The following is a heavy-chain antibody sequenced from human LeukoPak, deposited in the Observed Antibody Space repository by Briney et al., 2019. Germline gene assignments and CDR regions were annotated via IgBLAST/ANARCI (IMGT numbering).Heavy chain of an antibody. V-gene: IGHV3-11*04. CDR3: ARGRNVEMATTSPLGY. D-gene: IGHD5-24*01. J-gene: IGHJ4*02. CDR2: ISSSGSTI. Sequence: GGSLRLSCAASGFTFSDYYMSWLRQAPEKGREWVSYISSSGSTIYYADSVKGRFTISRDNAKNSLYLQMNSLRAEDTAVYYCARGRNVEMATTSPLGYWGQGTLVTVSS. CDR1: GFTFSDYY.